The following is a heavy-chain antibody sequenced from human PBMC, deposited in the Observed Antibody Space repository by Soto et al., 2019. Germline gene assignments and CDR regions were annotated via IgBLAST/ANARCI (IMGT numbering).Heavy chain of an antibody. D-gene: IGHD6-13*01. CDR2: ISSNSAYI. Sequence: GGSLRLSCAASGFTFRSFTMNWVRQAPGKGLEWVPTISSNSAYIYYTDALRGRFTISRDNAKNSLHLQMNSLRAEDTAVYYCTRDASRDSSARGWFDPWGPGTLVTVSS. V-gene: IGHV3-21*01. J-gene: IGHJ5*02. CDR3: TRDASRDSSARGWFDP. CDR1: GFTFRSFT.